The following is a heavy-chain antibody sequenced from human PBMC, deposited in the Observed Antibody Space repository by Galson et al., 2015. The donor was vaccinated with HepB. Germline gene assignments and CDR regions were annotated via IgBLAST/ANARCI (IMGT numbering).Heavy chain of an antibody. CDR3: ANFVYGDYVGWFDP. Sequence: TLSLTCAVSGDSVNSGSFHWSWIRQPPGKGLEWIGYMSYSGRTNYSPSLKSRATISIDTSKNHFSLKLSSVTAADTAVYYCANFVYGDYVGWFDPWGQGTLVTVSS. CDR1: GDSVNSGSFH. V-gene: IGHV4-61*03. J-gene: IGHJ5*02. D-gene: IGHD4-17*01. CDR2: MSYSGRT.